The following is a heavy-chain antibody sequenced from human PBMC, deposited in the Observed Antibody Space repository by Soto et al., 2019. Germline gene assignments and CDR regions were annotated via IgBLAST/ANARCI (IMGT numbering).Heavy chain of an antibody. CDR3: TRDHFGNYYKDLFDP. Sequence: GGSLRLSCAASGLTFRSYEMNWVRQAPGKGLGWVSYISSSGSTIYYADPVKGRLTISRDNAKTSLHLQMNSLRAEDTAVYYFTRDHFGNYYKDLFDPWGQGTLVTVSS. CDR1: GLTFRSYE. V-gene: IGHV3-48*03. J-gene: IGHJ5*02. CDR2: ISSSGSTI. D-gene: IGHD4-4*01.